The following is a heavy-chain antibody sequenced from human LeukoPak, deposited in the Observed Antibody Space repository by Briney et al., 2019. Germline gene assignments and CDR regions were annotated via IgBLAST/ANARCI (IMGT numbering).Heavy chain of an antibody. Sequence: GASVKVSCRASGYTFTSYDINWVRQATGQGLEWMGWMNPNSGNTGYAQKFQGRVTMTRNTSISTAYMELSSLRSEDTAVYSCARVIRGIAARPGRGWYFDYWGQGTLVTVSS. J-gene: IGHJ4*02. CDR3: ARVIRGIAARPGRGWYFDY. V-gene: IGHV1-8*01. CDR1: GYTFTSYD. D-gene: IGHD6-6*01. CDR2: MNPNSGNT.